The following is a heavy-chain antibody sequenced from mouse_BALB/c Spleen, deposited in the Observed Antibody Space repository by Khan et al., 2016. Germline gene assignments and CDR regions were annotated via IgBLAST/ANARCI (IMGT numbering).Heavy chain of an antibody. Sequence: QVQLQQPGPELVKPGASVRISCKASGYNFTTYYIHWVKQRPGQGLEWIGWIYPGNVNTKYNEKFKGKATLTADNSSSTAYMQLSSLTSEDSAVYFCARNYYRYDEGLAYWGQGTLVTVSA. CDR2: IYPGNVNT. J-gene: IGHJ3*01. CDR3: ARNYYRYDEGLAY. V-gene: IGHV1S56*01. CDR1: GYNFTTYY. D-gene: IGHD2-14*01.